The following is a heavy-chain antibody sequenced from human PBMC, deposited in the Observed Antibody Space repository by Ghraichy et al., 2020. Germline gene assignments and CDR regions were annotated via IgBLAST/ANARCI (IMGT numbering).Heavy chain of an antibody. CDR3: ARDIHGSGSYYVNAYYYYGMDV. CDR1: GGSFSGYY. CDR2: INHSGST. Sequence: SETLSLTCAVYGGSFSGYYWSWIRQPPGKGLEWIGEINHSGSTNYNPSLKSRVTISVDTSKNQFSLKLSSVTAADTAVYYCARDIHGSGSYYVNAYYYYGMDVWGQGTTVTVSS. V-gene: IGHV4-34*01. D-gene: IGHD3-10*01. J-gene: IGHJ6*02.